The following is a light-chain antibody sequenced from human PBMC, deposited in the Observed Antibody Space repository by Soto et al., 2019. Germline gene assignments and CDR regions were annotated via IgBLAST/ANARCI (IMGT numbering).Light chain of an antibody. CDR2: WSS. J-gene: IGKJ2*01. Sequence: DIVMTQSPDSLAVSLGERATIHCKSSQSVLYSSNNKNYLAWYQQKPGQPPKLLIYWSSTREYGVPDRFSRSGSGTYFTLTISSLQPEDVAAYYCHQYYSRRYTFGQGTKLEIK. CDR3: HQYYSRRYT. V-gene: IGKV4-1*01. CDR1: QSVLYSSNNKNY.